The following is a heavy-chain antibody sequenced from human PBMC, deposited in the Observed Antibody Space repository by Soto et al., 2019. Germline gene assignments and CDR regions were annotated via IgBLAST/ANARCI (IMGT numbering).Heavy chain of an antibody. Sequence: QVQLVQSGAEVKKPGSSVKVSCKTSGDIFSNYAITWVRQAPGQGLEWMGGIIPMFNSANYAQKFQGRVTIIAVKSTSTVYMELSRLTSKDTAVYYCARVDLLGAADLWGQGTLVTVSS. J-gene: IGHJ5*02. V-gene: IGHV1-69*06. D-gene: IGHD1-26*01. CDR2: IIPMFNSA. CDR1: GDIFSNYA. CDR3: ARVDLLGAADL.